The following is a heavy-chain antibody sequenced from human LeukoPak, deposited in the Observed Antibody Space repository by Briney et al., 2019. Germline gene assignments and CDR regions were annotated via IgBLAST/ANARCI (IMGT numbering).Heavy chain of an antibody. Sequence: PGGSLRLSCAASGFTFSSYSMNWVRQAPGKGLEWMGGFDPEDGETIYAQKFQGRVTMTEDTSTDTAYMELSSLRSEDTAVYYCATIYCTNGVCYWNAFDIWGQGTMVTVSS. CDR1: GFTFSSYS. D-gene: IGHD2-8*01. CDR2: FDPEDGET. J-gene: IGHJ3*02. CDR3: ATIYCTNGVCYWNAFDI. V-gene: IGHV1-24*01.